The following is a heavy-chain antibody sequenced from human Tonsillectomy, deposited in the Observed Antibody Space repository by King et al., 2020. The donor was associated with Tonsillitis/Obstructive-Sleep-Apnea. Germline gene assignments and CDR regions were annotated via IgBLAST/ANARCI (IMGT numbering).Heavy chain of an antibody. Sequence: VQLVESGGGLVQPGGSLRLSCAASGFTFTTYAMSWVRQAPGKGLEWVSGISGSGGSTYYADSVKGRFTISRDNSKNTLYLQMNSLRAEDTAVYYCAKDGQYYDSRLAEYFHHWGQGTLVTVSS. CDR3: AKDGQYYDSRLAEYFHH. V-gene: IGHV3-23*04. CDR1: GFTFTTYA. CDR2: ISGSGGST. D-gene: IGHD3-22*01. J-gene: IGHJ1*01.